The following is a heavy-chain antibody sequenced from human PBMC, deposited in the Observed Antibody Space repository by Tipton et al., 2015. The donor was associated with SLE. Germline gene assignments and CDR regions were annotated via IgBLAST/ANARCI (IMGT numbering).Heavy chain of an antibody. J-gene: IGHJ4*02. CDR3: ARERSDYGDYLFDS. D-gene: IGHD4-17*01. Sequence: TLSLTCTVPGGSISSYHWRWIRQPPGKGLEWIGYIYYSGTTNYNPSLKSRVTISVDTSKNQFSLRLSSVTAADTAVYYCARERSDYGDYLFDSWGQGVLVTVSS. CDR1: GGSISSYH. CDR2: IYYSGTT. V-gene: IGHV4-59*01.